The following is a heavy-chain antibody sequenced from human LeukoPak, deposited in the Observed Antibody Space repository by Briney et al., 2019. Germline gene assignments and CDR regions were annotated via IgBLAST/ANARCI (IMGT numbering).Heavy chain of an antibody. J-gene: IGHJ4*02. V-gene: IGHV4-39*01. CDR2: IYYSGST. D-gene: IGHD5-18*01. CDR1: GGSISSSSYY. CDR3: TRQGTAMTH. Sequence: SETLCLTCTASGGSISSSSYYWGWIRQPPGKGLEWIGSIYYSGSTYYNPSLKSRVTISVDTSKNQFSLKLSSVTAADTAVYYCTRQGTAMTHWGQGTLVTVSS.